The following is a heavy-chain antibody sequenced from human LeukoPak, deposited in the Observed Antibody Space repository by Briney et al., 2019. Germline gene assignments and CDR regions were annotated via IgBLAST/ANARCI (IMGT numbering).Heavy chain of an antibody. CDR3: ARGGSTRYNWFDP. Sequence: SVKVSCKASGGTFSSYAISWVRQAPGQGLEWMGGIIPIFGTANYAQKFQGRVTITTDESTSTAYMELSSLRSEDTAVYYCARGGSTRYNWFDPWGQGTLVTVSS. D-gene: IGHD2-2*01. J-gene: IGHJ5*02. CDR1: GGTFSSYA. V-gene: IGHV1-69*05. CDR2: IIPIFGTA.